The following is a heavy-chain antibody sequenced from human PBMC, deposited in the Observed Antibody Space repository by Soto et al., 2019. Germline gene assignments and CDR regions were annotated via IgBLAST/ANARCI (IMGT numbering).Heavy chain of an antibody. V-gene: IGHV3-23*01. CDR3: AKDHVLWFGELWGMVDFDY. J-gene: IGHJ4*02. Sequence: GGSLRLSCAASGFTFSSYAMSWVRQAPGKGLEWVSAISGSGGSTYYADSVKGRFTISRDNSKNTLYLQMNSLRAEDTAVYYCAKDHVLWFGELWGMVDFDYWGQGTLVTVSS. D-gene: IGHD3-10*01. CDR2: ISGSGGST. CDR1: GFTFSSYA.